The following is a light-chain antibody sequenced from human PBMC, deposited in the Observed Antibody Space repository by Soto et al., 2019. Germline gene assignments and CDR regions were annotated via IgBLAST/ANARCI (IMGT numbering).Light chain of an antibody. CDR3: VAWDDSLNGHVV. CDR2: GNN. Sequence: QSVLTQPPSASGTPGQRVAISCSGGNSNIGTNHVNWYQQLPGTAPKLLIYGNNQRPSGVPDRFSASRSGTSASLAISGLQSEDEADYYCVAWDDSLNGHVVFGGGTKLTVL. V-gene: IGLV1-44*01. J-gene: IGLJ2*01. CDR1: NSNIGTNH.